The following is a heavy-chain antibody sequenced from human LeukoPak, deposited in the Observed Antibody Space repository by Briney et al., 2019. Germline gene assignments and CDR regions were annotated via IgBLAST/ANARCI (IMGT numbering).Heavy chain of an antibody. V-gene: IGHV4-59*01. D-gene: IGHD6-19*01. CDR2: IYYSGST. Sequence: PSETLSLTCTVSGGSISSYYWSWIRQPPGKGLEWIGYIYYSGSTNYNPSLKSRVTISVDTSKNQFSLKLSSVTAADTAVYYCARGFGSGWYGRWYYFDYWGQGTLVTVSS. CDR1: GGSISSYY. CDR3: ARGFGSGWYGRWYYFDY. J-gene: IGHJ4*02.